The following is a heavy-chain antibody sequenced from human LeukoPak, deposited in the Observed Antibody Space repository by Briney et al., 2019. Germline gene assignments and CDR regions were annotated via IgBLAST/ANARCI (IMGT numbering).Heavy chain of an antibody. Sequence: PSETLSLTCTVAGGSISSSSYDWGWIRQPPGKGLERIGSIYYSGSTYYNPSLKSRVTISVDTSKNQFSLKLSSVTAADTAVYYWVVSAYNSGWKVSYWGQRTLVTVSS. D-gene: IGHD6-19*01. CDR1: GGSISSSSYD. J-gene: IGHJ4*02. V-gene: IGHV4-39*01. CDR2: IYYSGST. CDR3: VVSAYNSGWKVSY.